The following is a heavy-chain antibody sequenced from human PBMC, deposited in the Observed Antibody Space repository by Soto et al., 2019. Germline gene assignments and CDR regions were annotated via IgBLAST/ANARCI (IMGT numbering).Heavy chain of an antibody. CDR2: IYYSGST. D-gene: IGHD3-10*01. Sequence: SETLSLTCTVSGGSISSYYWSWIRQPPGKGLEWIGYIYYSGSTNYNPSLKSRVTISVDTSKNQFSLKLSSVTAADTAVYYCARDLVRGVITDWGQGTLVTVSS. CDR3: ARDLVRGVITD. V-gene: IGHV4-59*01. CDR1: GGSISSYY. J-gene: IGHJ4*02.